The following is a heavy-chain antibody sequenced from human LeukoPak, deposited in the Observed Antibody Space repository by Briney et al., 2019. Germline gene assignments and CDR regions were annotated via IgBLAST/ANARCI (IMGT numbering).Heavy chain of an antibody. D-gene: IGHD3-9*01. CDR2: IYYSGST. CDR3: ARHSDPYYDILTGYYSGLSVGD. V-gene: IGHV4-59*08. J-gene: IGHJ4*02. CDR1: CGSISSYY. Sequence: SETLSLTCTVSCGSISSYYWSWIRQPPGKGLEWIGYIYYSGSTNYNPSLKSRVTISVDTSKNQFSLKLSSVTAADTAVYYCARHSDPYYDILTGYYSGLSVGDWGQGTLVTVSS.